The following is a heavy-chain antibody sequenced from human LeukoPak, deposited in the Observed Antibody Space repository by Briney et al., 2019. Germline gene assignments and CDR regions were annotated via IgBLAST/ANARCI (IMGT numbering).Heavy chain of an antibody. V-gene: IGHV1-69*06. CDR3: ARGSGYGDNDY. J-gene: IGHJ4*02. Sequence: ASVKVSCKASGGTFSSYAISWVRQAPGRGLEWMGRIIPIFGTANYAQKFQGRVTITADKSTSTAYMELSSLRSEDTAVYYCARGSGYGDNDYWGQGTLVTVSS. D-gene: IGHD4-23*01. CDR2: IIPIFGTA. CDR1: GGTFSSYA.